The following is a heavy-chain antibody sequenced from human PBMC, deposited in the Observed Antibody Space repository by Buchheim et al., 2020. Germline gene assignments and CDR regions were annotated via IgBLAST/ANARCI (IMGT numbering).Heavy chain of an antibody. CDR1: GFSFGDYA. J-gene: IGHJ4*02. Sequence: EVQLVESGGALVQPGRSLRLSCAASGFSFGDYAIHWVRQAPGKGLEWVSGVSWNSGVIEYADSVRGRFTVSRYNAQNSLYLGMDRLRPEDTALYYCAKALYGDYGGGFDSWGQGT. V-gene: IGHV3-9*01. D-gene: IGHD4-17*01. CDR2: VSWNSGVI. CDR3: AKALYGDYGGGFDS.